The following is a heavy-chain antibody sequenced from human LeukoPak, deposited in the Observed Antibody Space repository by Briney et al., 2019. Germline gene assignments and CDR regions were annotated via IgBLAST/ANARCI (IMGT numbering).Heavy chain of an antibody. CDR1: GGSISSSNW. CDR3: AGLRRLDPFSFDP. J-gene: IGHJ5*02. Sequence: SETLSLTCAVSGGSISSSNWWSWVRQPPGKGLEWIGEIYHSGSTNYNPSLKSRVTISVDKSKNQFSLKLSSVTAADTAVYYCAGLRRLDPFSFDPWGQGTLVTVSS. D-gene: IGHD3-16*01. CDR2: IYHSGST. V-gene: IGHV4-4*02.